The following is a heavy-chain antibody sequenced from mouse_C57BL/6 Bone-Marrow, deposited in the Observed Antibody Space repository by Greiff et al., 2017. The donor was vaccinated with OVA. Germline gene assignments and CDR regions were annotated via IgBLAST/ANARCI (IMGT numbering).Heavy chain of an antibody. CDR1: GYAFSSSW. J-gene: IGHJ2*01. Sequence: QVQLQQSGPELVKPGASVKISCKASGYAFSSSWMNWVKPRPGKGLEWIGRIYPGDGDTNYNGKFKGKATLTADKSSSTAYMQLSSLTSEDSAVYFCARHEYGYYASYFDYWGQGTTLTVSS. V-gene: IGHV1-82*01. CDR2: IYPGDGDT. D-gene: IGHD2-10*02. CDR3: ARHEYGYYASYFDY.